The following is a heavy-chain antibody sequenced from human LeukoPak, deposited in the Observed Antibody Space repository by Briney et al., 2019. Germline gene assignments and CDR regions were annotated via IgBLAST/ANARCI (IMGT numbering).Heavy chain of an antibody. CDR2: IYYSGST. CDR1: GGSISSGGYY. CDR3: ARRLTTPPPYYYYYYGMDV. Sequence: SETLSLTCTVSGGSISSGGYYWSWIRQHPGKGLEWIGYIYYSGSTYYNPSLKSRVTISVDTSKNQFSLKLSSVTAADPAVYYCARRLTTPPPYYYYYYGMDVWGQGTTVTVSS. D-gene: IGHD4-11*01. V-gene: IGHV4-31*03. J-gene: IGHJ6*02.